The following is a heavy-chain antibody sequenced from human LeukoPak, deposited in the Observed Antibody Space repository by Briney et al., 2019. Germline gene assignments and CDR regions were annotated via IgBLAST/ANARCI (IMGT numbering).Heavy chain of an antibody. CDR3: AILPSSDTFYYDSSGYYRPGVH. CDR2: IYYSGST. J-gene: IGHJ4*02. V-gene: IGHV4-39*07. CDR1: GGSISSSHYY. Sequence: PSETLSLTCTVSGGSISSSHYYWGWIRQPPGKGLEWIGSIYYSGSTYYNPSLKSRVTTSVDTSKGQFSLKLSSVTAADTAVYYCAILPSSDTFYYDSSGYYRPGVHWGQGTLVTVSS. D-gene: IGHD3-22*01.